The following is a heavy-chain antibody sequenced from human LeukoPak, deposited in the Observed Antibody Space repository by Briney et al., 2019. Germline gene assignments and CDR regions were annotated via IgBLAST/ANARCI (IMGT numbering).Heavy chain of an antibody. CDR3: AKGRYHLATVTLLDY. D-gene: IGHD4-17*01. CDR2: ISRSGVAT. CDR1: GFTFTSFA. V-gene: IGHV3-23*01. Sequence: GGSLRLSCAASGFTFTSFAMSWVRQAPGKGLEWVSTISRSGVATYYANSVKGRFTISRDNSKNTVYLQMNSLRAEDSAVYYCAKGRYHLATVTLLDYWGQGTLVTVSS. J-gene: IGHJ4*02.